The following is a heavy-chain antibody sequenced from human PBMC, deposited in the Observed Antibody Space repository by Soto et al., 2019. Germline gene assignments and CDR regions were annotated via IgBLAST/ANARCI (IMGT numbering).Heavy chain of an antibody. V-gene: IGHV1-69*13. D-gene: IGHD6-19*01. CDR1: GGTFSSYA. Sequence: SVKVSCKASGGTFSSYAISWVRQAPGQGLEWMGGIIPIFGTANYAQKFQGRVTITADESTSTAYMELSSLRSEDTAVYYCARAAIAVAGAKEYYYYGMDVWGQGTTVTVSS. CDR2: IIPIFGTA. CDR3: ARAAIAVAGAKEYYYYGMDV. J-gene: IGHJ6*02.